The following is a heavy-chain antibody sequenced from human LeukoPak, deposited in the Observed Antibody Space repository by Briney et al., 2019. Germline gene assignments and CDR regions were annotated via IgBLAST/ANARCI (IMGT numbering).Heavy chain of an antibody. V-gene: IGHV3-30*04. Sequence: GSLRLSGAASGVTFSSYAMHWVRQAPGKGLDWVAVISYDGSNKYYADSVKRRFTISRDNSKTTLYLQINSLSAEDTAVYYCARVLPGLAFDIWGQGTMVTVSS. CDR3: ARVLPGLAFDI. D-gene: IGHD3-16*01. CDR2: ISYDGSNK. J-gene: IGHJ3*02. CDR1: GVTFSSYA.